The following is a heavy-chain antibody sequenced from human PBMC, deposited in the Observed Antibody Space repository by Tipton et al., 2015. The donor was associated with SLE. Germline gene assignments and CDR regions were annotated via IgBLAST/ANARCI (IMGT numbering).Heavy chain of an antibody. Sequence: TLSLTCAVSGYSITSGDYWGWIRQPPGKGLEWVGSLYHRGSTHYNPSPQSRVTISTDTSKNEIYLKLTSVTATDTAVYFCARDPYDSTWRNGWFDPWGQGTLVTVSS. V-gene: IGHV4-38-2*02. CDR1: GYSITSGDY. CDR3: ARDPYDSTWRNGWFDP. D-gene: IGHD6-13*01. J-gene: IGHJ5*02. CDR2: LYHRGST.